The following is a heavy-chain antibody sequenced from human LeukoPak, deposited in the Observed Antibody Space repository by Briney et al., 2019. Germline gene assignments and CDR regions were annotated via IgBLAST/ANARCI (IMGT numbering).Heavy chain of an antibody. Sequence: GGSLRLSCAASGFTFSTYAMSWVRQAPGKGLEWVSAIGGSGDNKYYADSVKGRFTISRDNSKNTLYLQMNSLRAEDTAVYYCARDVIPSSAPSYYFDYWGQGTLVTVSS. V-gene: IGHV3-23*01. CDR3: ARDVIPSSAPSYYFDY. CDR1: GFTFSTYA. J-gene: IGHJ4*02. D-gene: IGHD3-16*02. CDR2: IGGSGDNK.